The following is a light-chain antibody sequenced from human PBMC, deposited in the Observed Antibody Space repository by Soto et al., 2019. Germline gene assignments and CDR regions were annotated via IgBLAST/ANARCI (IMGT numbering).Light chain of an antibody. CDR2: DAS. J-gene: IGKJ1*01. CDR1: QSVDSY. V-gene: IGKV3-11*01. Sequence: EIVLTQSPATLSLSPGERATLSCRASQSVDSYLAWYQQKVGQAPRLLIYDASNRATGIPARFSGSGSGKDFTLTISRLEPEDFAVYYCQHRSNWPQTLGQGTKADSK. CDR3: QHRSNWPQT.